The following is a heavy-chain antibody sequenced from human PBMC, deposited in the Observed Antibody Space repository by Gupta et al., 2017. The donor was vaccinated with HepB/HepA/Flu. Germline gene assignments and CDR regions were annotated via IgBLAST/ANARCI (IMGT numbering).Heavy chain of an antibody. J-gene: IGHJ6*03. CDR2: ISYDGSNK. CDR3: AKRQAGVSGYYCLDV. Sequence: QVQLVESGGGVVQPGRSLRLSCAASGFTFSSYGMHWFRQAPGKGLGWVAVISYDGSNKYYADSVKGRFTISRDNSKNTLYLQMNSLRAEDTAVYYCAKRQAGVSGYYCLDVWGKGTTVTVSS. V-gene: IGHV3-30*18. D-gene: IGHD3-3*01. CDR1: GFTFSSYG.